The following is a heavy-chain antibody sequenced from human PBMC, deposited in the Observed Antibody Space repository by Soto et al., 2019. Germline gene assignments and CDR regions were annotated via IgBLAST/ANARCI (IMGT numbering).Heavy chain of an antibody. V-gene: IGHV1-69*08. Sequence: QVQLVQSGAEVKKPGSSVKVSCKASGGTFSSYTISWVRQAPGQGLEWMGRIIPILGIANYAQKFQGRVTITADESTSIACRERSRLRSEDTAVYYCAKDAGDYSRSINAFDICGQGTMVTVSS. CDR1: GGTFSSYT. CDR2: IIPILGIA. J-gene: IGHJ3*02. CDR3: AKDAGDYSRSINAFDI. D-gene: IGHD4-17*01.